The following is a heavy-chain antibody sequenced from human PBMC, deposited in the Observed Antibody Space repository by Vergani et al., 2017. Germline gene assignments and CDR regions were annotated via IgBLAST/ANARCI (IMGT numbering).Heavy chain of an antibody. CDR3: ARDEGGYSSLEGGMDV. V-gene: IGHV4-61*02. D-gene: IGHD1-26*01. J-gene: IGHJ6*02. CDR2: IYTSGST. CDR1: GGSISSGSYY. Sequence: QLQLQESGSGLVKPSQTLSLTCAVSGGSISSGSYYWSWIRQPAGKGLEWIGRIYTSGSTNYNPSLKSRVTISVDTSKNQFSLKLSSVTAADTAVYYCARDEGGYSSLEGGMDVWGQGTTVTVSS.